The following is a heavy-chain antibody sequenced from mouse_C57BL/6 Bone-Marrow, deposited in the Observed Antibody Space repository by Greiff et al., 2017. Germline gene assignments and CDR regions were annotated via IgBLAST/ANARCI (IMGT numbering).Heavy chain of an antibody. CDR2: IDPENGDT. Sequence: VQLQQSGAELVRPGASVKLSCTASGFNIKDDYMHWVKQRPEQGLEWIGWIDPENGDTEYASKFQGKATITADTSSNTAYLQLSSLTSEDTAVYYCTTSGLCDNGGRGNALSVSA. CDR1: GFNIKDDY. V-gene: IGHV14-4*01. CDR3: TTSGLCDN. D-gene: IGHD2-3*01. J-gene: IGHJ2*01.